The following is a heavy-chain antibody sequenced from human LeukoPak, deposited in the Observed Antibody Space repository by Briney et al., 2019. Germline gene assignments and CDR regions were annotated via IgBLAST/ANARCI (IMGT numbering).Heavy chain of an antibody. V-gene: IGHV3-74*01. D-gene: IGHD1-26*01. J-gene: IGHJ4*02. CDR3: ARGAKWAYYFDY. Sequence: AGGSLRLSCAASAFTFNTYWMHWVRQVPGRGLEWVSRINGDESSTNYADSAKGRFTISRDNAKDTLYLHMNSLTAEDTAVYYCARGAKWAYYFDYWGQGTLVTVSS. CDR1: AFTFNTYW. CDR2: INGDESST.